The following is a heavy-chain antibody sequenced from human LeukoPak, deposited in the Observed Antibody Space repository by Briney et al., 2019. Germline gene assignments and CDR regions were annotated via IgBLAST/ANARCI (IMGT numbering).Heavy chain of an antibody. CDR1: GFTFKLYW. V-gene: IGHV3-74*01. J-gene: IGHJ3*02. D-gene: IGHD3-9*01. CDR3: AKDIVGGGFDWPSSAFDI. Sequence: PGGSLRLSCAASGFTFKLYWMHWVRQIPGKRPVWVSRINDDGSDTIYADSVRGRFTISRDDAKNTVYLQMNNLRAEDTALYYCAKDIVGGGFDWPSSAFDIWGQGTMVTVSS. CDR2: INDDGSDT.